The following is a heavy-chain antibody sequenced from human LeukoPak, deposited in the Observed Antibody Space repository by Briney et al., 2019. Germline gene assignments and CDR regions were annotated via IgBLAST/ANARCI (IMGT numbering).Heavy chain of an antibody. CDR3: ARDLTIRVRGVIIYFDY. Sequence: PGGSLRHSCAASGFTFSSYWMSWVRQAPGKGLEWVANIKQDGSEKYYVDSVKGRFTISRDNAKNSLYLQMNGLRAEDTAVYYCARDLTIRVRGVIIYFDYWGQGTLVTVSS. J-gene: IGHJ4*02. D-gene: IGHD3-10*01. CDR2: IKQDGSEK. CDR1: GFTFSSYW. V-gene: IGHV3-7*03.